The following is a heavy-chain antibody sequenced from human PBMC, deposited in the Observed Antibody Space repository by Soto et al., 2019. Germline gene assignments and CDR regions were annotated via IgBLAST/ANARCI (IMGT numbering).Heavy chain of an antibody. CDR3: ARARGGLSVVTATYFDY. J-gene: IGHJ4*02. Sequence: QPGGSLRLSCAASGFTFSSYAMSWVRQAPGKGLEWVSAISGSGGSTYYANSVKGRFTISRDNSKNTLYLQMNSLRAEDTAVYYCARARGGLSVVTATYFDYWGRGTLVTVSS. CDR2: ISGSGGST. CDR1: GFTFSSYA. V-gene: IGHV3-23*01. D-gene: IGHD2-21*02.